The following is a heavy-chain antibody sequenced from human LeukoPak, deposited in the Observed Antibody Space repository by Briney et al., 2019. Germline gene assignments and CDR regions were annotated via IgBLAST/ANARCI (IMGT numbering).Heavy chain of an antibody. CDR3: AKEGTYNWNVVDYFDY. D-gene: IGHD1-20*01. J-gene: IGHJ4*02. CDR1: GFTFSSYA. CDR2: ISGSGGST. V-gene: IGHV3-23*01. Sequence: GGSLRLSCAASGFTFSSYAMSWVRQAPGKGLKWVSAISGSGGSTYYADSVKGRFTISRDNSKNTLYLQMNSLRAEDTAVYYCAKEGTYNWNVVDYFDYWGQGTLVTVSS.